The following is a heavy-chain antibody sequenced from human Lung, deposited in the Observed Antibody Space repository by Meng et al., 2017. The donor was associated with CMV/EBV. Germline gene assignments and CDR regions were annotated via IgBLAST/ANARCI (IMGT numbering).Heavy chain of an antibody. V-gene: IGHV3-30-3*01. D-gene: IGHD2-15*01. CDR1: GFTFSSFA. CDR2: ISYNGFNE. Sequence: GGSLRPXCAPFGFTFSSFAMHWVRQAPGKVLEWVAVISYNGFNEYYADSVKGRFTISRDTSKNTLSLQMNSLRAEDTALYYCVSGQLFCSGGSCYQHFDHWXQGTXVTVSS. J-gene: IGHJ4*02. CDR3: VSGQLFCSGGSCYQHFDH.